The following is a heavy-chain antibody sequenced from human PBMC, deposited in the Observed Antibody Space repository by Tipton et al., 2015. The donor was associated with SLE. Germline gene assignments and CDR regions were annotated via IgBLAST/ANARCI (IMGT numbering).Heavy chain of an antibody. Sequence: GLVKPSETLSLICSVSGGSISSHYWSWIRQSPGNGLEWIGYVHYSGNTNTNPSLKSRVTMAVDTSKNQFSLKMNSATAADTAVYYCAKGGSGHYGDAFDVWGQGTMVTVSA. CDR3: AKGGSGHYGDAFDV. V-gene: IGHV4-59*11. D-gene: IGHD6-19*01. J-gene: IGHJ3*01. CDR2: VHYSGNT. CDR1: GGSISSHY.